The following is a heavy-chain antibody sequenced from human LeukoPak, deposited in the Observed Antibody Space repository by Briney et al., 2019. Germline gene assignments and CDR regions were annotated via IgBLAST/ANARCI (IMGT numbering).Heavy chain of an antibody. V-gene: IGHV1-69*05. CDR3: ARGELGDRSGFSFFDY. J-gene: IGHJ4*02. D-gene: IGHD3-22*01. Sequence: GASVKVSCKAPRGTFDSYGISWVRQAPGQGLGWMGGVMAIFGGVKYGQKFQGRATITTDASTSTAYMELRSLTSEDTGIYYCARGELGDRSGFSFFDYWGQGILVTVSS. CDR2: VMAIFGGV. CDR1: RGTFDSYG.